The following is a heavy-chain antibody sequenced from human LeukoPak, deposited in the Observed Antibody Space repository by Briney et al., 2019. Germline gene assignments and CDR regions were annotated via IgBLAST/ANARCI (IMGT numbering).Heavy chain of an antibody. Sequence: ASVKVSCKASGYTFTSYDINWVRQATGQGLEWMGWMNPNSGNTGYAQKFQGRVTMTRNTSISTAYMELSSLRSEDTAVYYCARAARGYCSGGSCQRPYYFDYWGQGTLATVSS. J-gene: IGHJ4*02. CDR3: ARAARGYCSGGSCQRPYYFDY. CDR2: MNPNSGNT. CDR1: GYTFTSYD. D-gene: IGHD2-15*01. V-gene: IGHV1-8*01.